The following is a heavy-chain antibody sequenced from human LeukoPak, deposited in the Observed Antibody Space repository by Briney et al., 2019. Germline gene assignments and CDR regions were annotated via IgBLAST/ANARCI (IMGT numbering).Heavy chain of an antibody. Sequence: ASVKVSCKAFGYTFTDFYMHWVRQAPGQGLEWMGYISPTSGGTKYAQNFQGRVTMTRDTSISAAYMELNRLTSDDTAVYYCARTYYYDSSGQPWGFDPWGQGTLVTVSS. CDR3: ARTYYYDSSGQPWGFDP. V-gene: IGHV1-2*02. CDR1: GYTFTDFY. D-gene: IGHD3-22*01. J-gene: IGHJ5*02. CDR2: ISPTSGGT.